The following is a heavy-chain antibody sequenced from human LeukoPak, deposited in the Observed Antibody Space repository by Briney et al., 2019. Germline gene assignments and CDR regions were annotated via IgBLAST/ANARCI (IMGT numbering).Heavy chain of an antibody. CDR3: AIYDFPQFDP. J-gene: IGHJ5*02. D-gene: IGHD3-3*01. CDR1: SGSISSSSYY. Sequence: KPSETLSLTCTVSSGSISSSSYYWGWIRQPPGKGLEWIGSIFYSGSTYYNPSLKSRVTISVDTSKNQFSLNLSSVTAADTAVYYCAIYDFPQFDPWGQGTLVTVSS. V-gene: IGHV4-39*01. CDR2: IFYSGST.